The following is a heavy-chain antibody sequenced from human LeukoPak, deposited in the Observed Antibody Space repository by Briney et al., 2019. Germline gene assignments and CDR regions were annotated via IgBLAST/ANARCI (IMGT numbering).Heavy chain of an antibody. CDR2: ISDSGDTT. CDR3: AKEDKYGTYRYNLFDY. CDR1: GFTFSSYA. J-gene: IGHJ4*02. V-gene: IGHV3-23*01. D-gene: IGHD3-16*02. Sequence: GGSLRLSCTASGFTFSSYAISWVRQAPGKGLEWVSGISDSGDTTYYADSVKGRFTIFRDNSKDTLYLQMSSLRAEDTAVYYCAKEDKYGTYRYNLFDYWGQGTLVTVSS.